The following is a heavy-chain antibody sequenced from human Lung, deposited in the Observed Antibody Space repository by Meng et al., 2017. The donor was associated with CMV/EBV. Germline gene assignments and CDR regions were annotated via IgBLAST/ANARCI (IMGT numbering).Heavy chain of an antibody. CDR2: ISSSSSFK. D-gene: IGHD3-10*01. CDR3: ARDSGGLYGSGSYYYYGLDV. Sequence: ESXKISXAASGFTFSNYGMNWVRQAPGKGLKRLSSISSSSSFKDYADSVKGRFTISRDNAKNSLYLQMNNLRAEDTAVYYCARDSGGLYGSGSYYYYGLDVWXQGTXVTVSS. V-gene: IGHV3-21*01. J-gene: IGHJ6*02. CDR1: GFTFSNYG.